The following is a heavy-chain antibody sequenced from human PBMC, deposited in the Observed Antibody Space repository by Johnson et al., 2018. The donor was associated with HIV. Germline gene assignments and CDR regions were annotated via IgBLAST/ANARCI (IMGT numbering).Heavy chain of an antibody. V-gene: IGHV3-33*06. J-gene: IGHJ3*02. D-gene: IGHD6-13*01. CDR1: GFTFSSYG. CDR2: IWYDGSNK. Sequence: QVQLVESGGGVVQPGRSLRLSCEASGFTFSSYGMHWVRQVPGKGLDWVAVIWYDGSNKYYADYVKGRFTISRDNSKNTLYLQMNSLRIEDTAVYYCAKLPSRIGPSDIWGQGTMVTVSS. CDR3: AKLPSRIGPSDI.